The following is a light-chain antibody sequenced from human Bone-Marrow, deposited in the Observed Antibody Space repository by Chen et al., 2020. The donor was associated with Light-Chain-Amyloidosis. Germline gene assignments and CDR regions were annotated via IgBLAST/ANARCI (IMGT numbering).Light chain of an antibody. V-gene: IGLV3-25*03. Sequence: SYELTQPPSVSVSPGQTARITCSGDDLPTKYAYWYQQKPGQAPELVIHRDTERPSGISERFSGSSPETTATLTISGVQAEDEADYHGQSADSSGTYEVIFGGGTKLTVL. CDR1: DLPTKY. CDR2: RDT. J-gene: IGLJ2*01. CDR3: QSADSSGTYEVI.